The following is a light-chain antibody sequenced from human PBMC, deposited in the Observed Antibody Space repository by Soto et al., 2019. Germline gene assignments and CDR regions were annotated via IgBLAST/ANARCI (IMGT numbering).Light chain of an antibody. CDR2: EVS. Sequence: QSALTQPASVSGSPGQSITISCTGTSSDVGGYNDVSWYQQHPGKAPKLMIYEVSNRPSGVSDRFSGSKSGNTASLTISGLEDEGEDDYYCSSYTISSSYVFGTGTKVTVL. J-gene: IGLJ1*01. CDR3: SSYTISSSYV. CDR1: SSDVGGYND. V-gene: IGLV2-14*01.